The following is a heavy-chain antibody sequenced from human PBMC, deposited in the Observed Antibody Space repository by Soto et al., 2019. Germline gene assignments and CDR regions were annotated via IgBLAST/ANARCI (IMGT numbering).Heavy chain of an antibody. V-gene: IGHV3-7*03. J-gene: IGHJ6*02. CDR1: GFTFSSYL. D-gene: IGHD3-22*01. CDR3: ARDRSGYSTNTYYYYGMDV. Sequence: PGGSLRLSCAASGFTFSSYLMSWVRQAPGKGLEWVANIKQDGSEKYYVDSVKGRFTISRDNAKNSLYLQMNSLRAEDTAVYYCARDRSGYSTNTYYYYGMDVWGQGTTVTVYS. CDR2: IKQDGSEK.